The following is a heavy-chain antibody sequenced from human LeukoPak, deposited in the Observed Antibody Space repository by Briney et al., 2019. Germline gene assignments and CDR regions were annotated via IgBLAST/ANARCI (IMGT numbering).Heavy chain of an antibody. J-gene: IGHJ2*01. CDR3: ARDELDYYDSSGYYYGTGWYFDL. V-gene: IGHV4-61*02. CDR2: FYTSGST. CDR1: GGSISSGSYY. D-gene: IGHD3-22*01. Sequence: PSETLSLTCTVSGGSISSGSYYWSWIRQPAGKGLEWIGRFYTSGSTKYNPSLKSRVTISVDTSKNQFSLKLSSVTAADTAVYYCARDELDYYDSSGYYYGTGWYFDLWGRGTLVTVSS.